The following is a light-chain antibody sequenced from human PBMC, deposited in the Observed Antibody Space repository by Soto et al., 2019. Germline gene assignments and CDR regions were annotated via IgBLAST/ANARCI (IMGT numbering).Light chain of an antibody. J-gene: IGKJ1*01. CDR3: HQRSNWPWT. Sequence: ETVLTPSPATLSMSPGERVTLSCRASQSVNNYLAWYQPKPGQAPRFLIYDASKRASGIPARFSGSGSGTDFTLTISSLEPEDIAVYYCHQRSNWPWTFGQGTKVDIK. CDR2: DAS. CDR1: QSVNNY. V-gene: IGKV3-11*01.